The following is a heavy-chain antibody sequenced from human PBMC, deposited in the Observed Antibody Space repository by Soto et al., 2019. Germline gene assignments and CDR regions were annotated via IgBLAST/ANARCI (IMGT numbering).Heavy chain of an antibody. J-gene: IGHJ5*02. D-gene: IGHD4-17*01. CDR1: GGSITSYY. CDR3: ARVLYGDRGGGWFDP. CDR2: IYYSGST. V-gene: IGHV4-59*01. Sequence: PSETLSLTCTVSGGSITSYYWSWIRQPPGKGLECIGYIYYSGSTNYNPSLKSRVTISVDTSKNQFSLRLSSVTAADTAVYYCARVLYGDRGGGWFDPWGQGTLVTVSS.